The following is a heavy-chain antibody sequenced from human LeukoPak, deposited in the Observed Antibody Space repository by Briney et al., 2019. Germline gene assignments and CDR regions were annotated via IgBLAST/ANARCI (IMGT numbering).Heavy chain of an antibody. CDR1: GYTFTSYY. D-gene: IGHD3-16*01. Sequence: ASVKVSCKASGYTFTSYYMHWVRQAPGQGLEWMGIINPSGGSTGYAQKFQGRVTMTRDMSTSTVYMELSSLRSEDTAMYYCARGFGGVILDYWGQGALVTVSS. CDR3: ARGFGGVILDY. V-gene: IGHV1-46*01. J-gene: IGHJ4*02. CDR2: INPSGGST.